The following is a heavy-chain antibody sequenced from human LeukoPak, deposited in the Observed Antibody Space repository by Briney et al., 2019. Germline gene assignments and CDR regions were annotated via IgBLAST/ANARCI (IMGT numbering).Heavy chain of an antibody. D-gene: IGHD5-24*01. CDR1: GDRVSSNSAA. Sequence: SQTLSLTCAISGDRVSSNSAAWNWIRQSPSRGLEWLGRTYYRSKWYNDYAISVKSRLTINPDTSKNQFSLQLSSVTPEDTAVYYCARGRSVATISYFFDSWGQGTLVTVSS. CDR2: TYYRSKWYN. CDR3: ARGRSVATISYFFDS. V-gene: IGHV6-1*01. J-gene: IGHJ4*02.